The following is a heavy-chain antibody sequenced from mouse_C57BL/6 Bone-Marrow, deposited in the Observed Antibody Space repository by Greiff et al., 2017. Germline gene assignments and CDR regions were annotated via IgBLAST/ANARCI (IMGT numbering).Heavy chain of an antibody. CDR3: TRDLYGSSPYYFDD. Sequence: QVQLQQSGAELVRPGASVTLSCKASGYTFTDYEMHWVKQTPVHGLEWIGAIDPETGGTAYNQKFKGKAILTADKSSSTAYMELRSLTSEDSAVYYCTRDLYGSSPYYFDDWGQGTTLTVAS. V-gene: IGHV1-15*01. CDR1: GYTFTDYE. D-gene: IGHD1-1*01. J-gene: IGHJ2*01. CDR2: IDPETGGT.